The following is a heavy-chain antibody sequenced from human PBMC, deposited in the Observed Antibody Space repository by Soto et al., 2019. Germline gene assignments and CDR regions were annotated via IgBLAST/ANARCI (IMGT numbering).Heavy chain of an antibody. CDR3: TSRVPRGYSYCLHFDY. Sequence: GGPRSLACTASGFTFGDDAMSWVRQAPGKVLELVGFIRSKAYGGTTEYAASVKGRFTISRDDSKSIAYLQMNSLKTEDTDVYYCTSRVPRGYSYCLHFDYRGQGTLVTV. CDR1: GFTFGDDA. D-gene: IGHD5-18*01. CDR2: IRSKAYGGTT. J-gene: IGHJ4*02. V-gene: IGHV3-49*04.